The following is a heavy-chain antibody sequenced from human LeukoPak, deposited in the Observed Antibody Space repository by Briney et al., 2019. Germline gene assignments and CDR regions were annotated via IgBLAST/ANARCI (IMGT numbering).Heavy chain of an antibody. V-gene: IGHV3-23*01. CDR1: GFTFSTYA. Sequence: GGSLRLSCAASGFTFSTYAMSWVRQAPGKGLEWVSVISGSGSSTYYADSVKGRFTISRDNSKNTLYLQMDSLRAEDTAVYYCAKGRGMFDYWGQGTLVTVSS. CDR2: ISGSGSST. CDR3: AKGRGMFDY. J-gene: IGHJ4*02. D-gene: IGHD3-16*01.